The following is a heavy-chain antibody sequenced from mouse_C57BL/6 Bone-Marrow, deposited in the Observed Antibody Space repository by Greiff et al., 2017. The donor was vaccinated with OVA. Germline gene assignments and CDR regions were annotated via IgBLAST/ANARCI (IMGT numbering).Heavy chain of an antibody. V-gene: IGHV1-64*01. D-gene: IGHD2-3*01. J-gene: IGHJ4*01. CDR1: GYTFTRYW. CDR3: AGYGYYFYYAMDY. Sequence: VQLQQPGAELVKPGASVKLSCKASGYTFTRYWMHWVKQRPGQGLEWIGMIHPNSGSTNYNEKFKSKATLTVDKSSSTAYMQLSSLTSEDSAVYYFAGYGYYFYYAMDYWGQGTSVTVSS. CDR2: IHPNSGST.